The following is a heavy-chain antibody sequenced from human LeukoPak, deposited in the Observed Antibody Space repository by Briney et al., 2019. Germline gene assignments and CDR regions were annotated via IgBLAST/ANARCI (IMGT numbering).Heavy chain of an antibody. CDR3: AKRGRSGWHVDY. V-gene: IGHV3-30*18. CDR2: ISYDGSNK. Sequence: GGSLRLSCAASGFTFSSYGMHWVRQAPGKGLEWVAVISYDGSNKYYADSAKGRFTISRDNSKNTLYLQMNSLRAEDTAVYYCAKRGRSGWHVDYWGQGTLVTVSS. D-gene: IGHD6-19*01. J-gene: IGHJ4*02. CDR1: GFTFSSYG.